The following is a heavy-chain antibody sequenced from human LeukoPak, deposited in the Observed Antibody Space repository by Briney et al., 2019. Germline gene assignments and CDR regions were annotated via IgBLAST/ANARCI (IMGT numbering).Heavy chain of an antibody. CDR2: IHNSGRT. CDR1: GGSVSSYY. J-gene: IGHJ4*02. Sequence: SETLPLTCSVSGGSVSSYYWSWIRQSPGKGLEWIGYIHNSGRTNYNPSLKSRVTGFVDTSKNQVSLRLSSVTAADTAVYYCARHGTISSESYFDYWGQGALVTVSS. D-gene: IGHD1-14*01. CDR3: ARHGTISSESYFDY. V-gene: IGHV4-59*08.